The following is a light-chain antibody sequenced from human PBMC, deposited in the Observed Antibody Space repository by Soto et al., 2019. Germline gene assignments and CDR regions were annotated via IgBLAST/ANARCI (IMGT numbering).Light chain of an antibody. Sequence: ELVLTQSPGTLSLSPGERATLSCRASQSLTSSYLAWYQQKPGQAPRLLIYGASSRATGIPDRFSGTGSGTDFTRTIGRLAPEDFAVYYCQQYENSPPSYTFGQGTKLEIK. V-gene: IGKV3-20*01. CDR2: GAS. J-gene: IGKJ2*01. CDR3: QQYENSPPSYT. CDR1: QSLTSSY.